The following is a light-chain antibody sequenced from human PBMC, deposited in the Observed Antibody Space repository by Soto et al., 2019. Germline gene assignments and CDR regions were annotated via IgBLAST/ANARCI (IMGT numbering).Light chain of an antibody. CDR3: ASWDNIQRAYV. Sequence: QSVLTQPPSVSATPGQKVTISCSGSGSNLGRHYVSWYQQLPGTAPKLLIYDNLYRFSGIPDRFSASKSGTSATLGISGLPAGDDGDYYGASWDNIQRAYVFGTGTKLTVL. CDR2: DNL. CDR1: GSNLGRHY. V-gene: IGLV1-51*01. J-gene: IGLJ1*01.